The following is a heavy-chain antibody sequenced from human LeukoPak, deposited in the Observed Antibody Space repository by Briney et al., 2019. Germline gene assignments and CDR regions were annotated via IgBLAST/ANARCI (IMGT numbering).Heavy chain of an antibody. CDR3: ARQGYTVSYYFLDY. Sequence: PSETLSLTCDVSGGSVRSYWWGWVRQPAGKGLEWLGRIYSTGSTRFNPSLKSRLTLSIDTSTNQFSLKLTSVTAADTAVYFCARQGYTVSYYFLDYWSQGTLVTVSS. CDR2: IYSTGST. V-gene: IGHV4-4*07. CDR1: GGSVRSYW. D-gene: IGHD1-26*01. J-gene: IGHJ4*02.